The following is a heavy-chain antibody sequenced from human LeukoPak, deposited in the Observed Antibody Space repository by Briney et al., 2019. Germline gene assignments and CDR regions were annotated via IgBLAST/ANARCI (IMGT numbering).Heavy chain of an antibody. V-gene: IGHV1-46*01. J-gene: IGHJ5*02. CDR1: GYIFTSYY. CDR2: INPSGGST. D-gene: IGHD2-15*01. CDR3: ARDKALPWYSRGGWFDP. Sequence: ASVKVSCKASGYIFTSYYIHWVRQAPGQGLEWMGIINPSGGSTSYAQKFQGRVTMTRDMSTSTVYMELSSLRSEDTAVYYCARDKALPWYSRGGWFDPWGQGTLVTVSS.